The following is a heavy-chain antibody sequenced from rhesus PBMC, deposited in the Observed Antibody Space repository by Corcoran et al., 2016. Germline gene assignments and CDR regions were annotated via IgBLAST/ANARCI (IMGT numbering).Heavy chain of an antibody. CDR1: GGSFSDYY. D-gene: IGHD3-34*01. CDR2: ISGSKGSR. Sequence: QVHLQESGPGLVKPSETLSLTCPVSGGSFSDYYWGWVRQPPGKGLEWIGYISGSKGSREHNPSLKSRVTMSRDTSKKQFSLKLTAVTDADTAVYYCTRDRWETGVIINHFDYWGQGVLVTVSS. J-gene: IGHJ4*01. CDR3: TRDRWETGVIINHFDY. V-gene: IGHV4-165*01.